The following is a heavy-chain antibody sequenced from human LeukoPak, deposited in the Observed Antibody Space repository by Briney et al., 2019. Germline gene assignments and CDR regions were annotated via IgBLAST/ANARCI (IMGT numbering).Heavy chain of an antibody. D-gene: IGHD2/OR15-2a*01. CDR3: ERHNSHLSDFDF. CDR1: GDSISSSNYY. J-gene: IGHJ4*02. V-gene: IGHV4-39*01. CDR2: IYSSGST. Sequence: PSETLSLTCNVSGDSISSSNYYGAWIRQPPGKGLEWIGNIYSSGSTHFSPSLRSRVTMSADKSKNQLFLKIISVTAADTAVYYCERHNSHLSDFDFWGQGTLVTVSS.